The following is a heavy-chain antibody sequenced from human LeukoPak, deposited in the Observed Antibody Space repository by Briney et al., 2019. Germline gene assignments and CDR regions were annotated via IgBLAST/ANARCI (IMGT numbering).Heavy chain of an antibody. CDR3: ARDHPGGDY. D-gene: IGHD3-10*01. CDR1: GGSISSSSYY. CDR2: IYYSGST. Sequence: SETLSLTCTVSGGSISSSSYYWGWIRQPPGKGLEWIGSIYYSGSTYYNPSLKSRVTISVDTSKNQFSLKLSSVTAADTAVYYCARDHPGGDYWGQGTLVTVSS. J-gene: IGHJ4*02. V-gene: IGHV4-39*07.